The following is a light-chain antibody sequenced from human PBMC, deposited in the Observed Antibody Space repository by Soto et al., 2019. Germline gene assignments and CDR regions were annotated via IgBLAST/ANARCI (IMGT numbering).Light chain of an antibody. CDR1: QSVSKY. Sequence: EIVLKQSPATLSLSPGERATLSCRASQSVSKYLAWYQQKPGQAPRLLIYNASNRATGIPVRVSGIWAGTDVTLTISSLEPEDLAVYDGQQRHNWPRTFCQGTKVDI. V-gene: IGKV3-11*01. J-gene: IGKJ1*01. CDR3: QQRHNWPRT. CDR2: NAS.